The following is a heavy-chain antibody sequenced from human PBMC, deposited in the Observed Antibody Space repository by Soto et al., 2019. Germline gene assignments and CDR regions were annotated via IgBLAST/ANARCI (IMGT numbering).Heavy chain of an antibody. CDR1: GFIFSSYA. D-gene: IGHD4-4*01. CDR3: ARGLDSVVTRLDY. Sequence: PGGSLRLSCAASGFIFSSYAMSWVRQAPGKGLEWVSAISGSGGSTYYADSVEGRFTVSRDNSKNTLYLQMNSLRAEDTAVYYCARGLDSVVTRLDYWGQGTLVTVSS. J-gene: IGHJ4*02. CDR2: ISGSGGST. V-gene: IGHV3-23*01.